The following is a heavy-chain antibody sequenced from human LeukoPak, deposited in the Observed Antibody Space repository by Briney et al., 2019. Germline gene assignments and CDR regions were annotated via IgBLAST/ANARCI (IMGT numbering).Heavy chain of an antibody. CDR1: GFTFYNYA. J-gene: IGHJ5*02. Sequence: GGSLRPSCAASGFTFYNYAMSWVRQAPGKGLEWVSTISGSGGNTYYADSVKGRFTISRDNSENTLYLQMNSLRAEDTAVYYCAKPLGYCTGGVCYSNYFDPWGPGTLVTVSS. CDR3: AKPLGYCTGGVCYSNYFDP. D-gene: IGHD2-8*02. V-gene: IGHV3-23*01. CDR2: ISGSGGNT.